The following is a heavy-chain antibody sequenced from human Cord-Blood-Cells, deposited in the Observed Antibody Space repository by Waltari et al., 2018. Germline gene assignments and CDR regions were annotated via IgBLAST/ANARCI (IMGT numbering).Heavy chain of an antibody. D-gene: IGHD2-15*01. Sequence: EVQLVESGGGLVKPGGSLRLSCAASGFTFSNAWMRWVRQAPGKGLEWVGRIKSKTDGGTTDYPAPVKGRFTISRDDSKNTRYLQMNSLKTEDTAVYYCTTDCSGGSCYHFDYWGQGTLVTVSS. CDR3: TTDCSGGSCYHFDY. J-gene: IGHJ4*02. CDR2: IKSKTDGGTT. V-gene: IGHV3-15*01. CDR1: GFTFSNAW.